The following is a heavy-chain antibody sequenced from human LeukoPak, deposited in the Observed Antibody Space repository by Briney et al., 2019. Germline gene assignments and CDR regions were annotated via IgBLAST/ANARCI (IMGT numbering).Heavy chain of an antibody. CDR1: GFTFDDYA. CDR2: ISGSGGST. D-gene: IGHD3-3*01. J-gene: IGHJ6*02. CDR3: AKAKGYDFWSGRRPYYYYGMDV. Sequence: PGRSLRLSCAASGFTFDDYAMHWVRQAPGKGLEWVSGISGSGGSTYYADSVKGRFTISRDNSKNTLYLQMNSLRAEDTAVYYCAKAKGYDFWSGRRPYYYYGMDVWGQGTTVTVSS. V-gene: IGHV3-23*01.